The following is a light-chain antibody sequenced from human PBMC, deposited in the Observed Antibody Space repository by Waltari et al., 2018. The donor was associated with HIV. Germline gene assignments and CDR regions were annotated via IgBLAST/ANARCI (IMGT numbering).Light chain of an antibody. J-gene: IGLJ1*01. CDR1: SSNIGNDN. CDR2: KNI. Sequence: QSVLTQPPSASATPGQRVPIPCSGSSSNIGNDNVYWYQQLPGTTPKLLIYKNIQRPSGVPDRFAGSKSGTSAYLAISGLRSEDEADYYCVGWDASLSAYVFGAGTKVTVL. CDR3: VGWDASLSAYV. V-gene: IGLV1-47*01.